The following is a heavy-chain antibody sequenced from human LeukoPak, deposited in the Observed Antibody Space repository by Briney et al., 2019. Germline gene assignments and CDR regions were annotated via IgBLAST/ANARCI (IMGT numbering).Heavy chain of an antibody. D-gene: IGHD6-13*01. CDR2: INPNSGGT. V-gene: IGHV1-2*02. J-gene: IGHJ4*02. CDR3: AGSAAGNTDFDY. CDR1: GYTLTGYY. Sequence: ASVKVSCKASGYTLTGYYMHWVRQAPGQGLEWMGWINPNSGGTNYAQKFQGRVTMTRDTSISTAYMELSRLRSDDTAVYYCAGSAAGNTDFDYWGQGTLVTVSS.